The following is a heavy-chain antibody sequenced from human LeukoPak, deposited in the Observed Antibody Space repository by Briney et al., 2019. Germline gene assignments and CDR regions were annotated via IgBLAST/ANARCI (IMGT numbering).Heavy chain of an antibody. V-gene: IGHV3-23*01. J-gene: IGHJ3*02. D-gene: IGHD2-2*01. CDR1: GFTFSSYA. CDR3: AKGDWGYCSSTSCYVGNGAFDI. CDR2: ISGSGGST. Sequence: PGGSMRLSCAASGFTFSSYAMSWVRQAPGKGLEWVSDISGSGGSTYYADSVKGRFTISRDNSKNTLYLQMNSLRAEDTAVYYCAKGDWGYCSSTSCYVGNGAFDIWGQGTMVTVSS.